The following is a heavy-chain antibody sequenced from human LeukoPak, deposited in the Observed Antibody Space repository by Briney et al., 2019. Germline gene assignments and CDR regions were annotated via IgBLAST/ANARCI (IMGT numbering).Heavy chain of an antibody. CDR3: AGLYYYGSGSSFDY. CDR1: GGSISSYY. CDR2: IYTSGST. J-gene: IGHJ4*02. V-gene: IGHV4-4*07. Sequence: SETLSLTCTVSGGSISSYYWTWIRQPAGKGLEWIGRIYTSGSTNYNPSLKSRVTMSVDTSKNQFSLKLSSVTAADTAVYYCAGLYYYGSGSSFDYWGQGTLVTVSS. D-gene: IGHD3-10*01.